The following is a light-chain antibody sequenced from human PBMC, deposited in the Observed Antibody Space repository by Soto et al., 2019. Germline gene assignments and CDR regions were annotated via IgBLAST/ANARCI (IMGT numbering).Light chain of an antibody. Sequence: DILLIQSPATLSASVGARITITCRASENIFNFLAWYQQRSGSATDLLIYAASYLEEGVPSRFSGSRTGTEFDVQNDNRQPNDSSTYFCPPYRSQSITFRGGTQVDVK. CDR2: AAS. J-gene: IGKJ4*01. V-gene: IGKV1-5*01. CDR3: PPYRSQSIT. CDR1: ENIFNF.